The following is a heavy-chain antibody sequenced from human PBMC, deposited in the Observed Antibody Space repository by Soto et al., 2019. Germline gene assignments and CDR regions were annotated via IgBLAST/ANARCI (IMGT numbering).Heavy chain of an antibody. CDR3: ATSYGSGYRAFDY. D-gene: IGHD3-10*01. J-gene: IGHJ4*02. Sequence: QVQWVQSGAEVKRPGSSVKVSCKASGDTFSFYSINWVRQAPGLGLEWMGRVNPILSMSNYAQRSQGRVTMTADKSTSTAYMELSGLRSEDTAMYYCATSYGSGYRAFDYWGQGALVTVSS. CDR1: GDTFSFYS. V-gene: IGHV1-69*04. CDR2: VNPILSMS.